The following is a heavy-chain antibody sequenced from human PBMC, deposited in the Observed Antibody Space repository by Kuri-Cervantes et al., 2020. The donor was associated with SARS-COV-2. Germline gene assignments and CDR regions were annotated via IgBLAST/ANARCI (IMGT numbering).Heavy chain of an antibody. Sequence: GGSLRLSCAASGFTFSDYYMSWIRQAPGKGLEWVSYISSSSSYTNYADSVKGRFTISRDNAKNSLYLQMNSLRAEDTAVYYCASEVVAATYGQALDYWGQGTLVTVSS. CDR1: GFTFSDYY. J-gene: IGHJ4*02. V-gene: IGHV3-11*05. CDR3: ASEVVAATYGQALDY. D-gene: IGHD2-15*01. CDR2: ISSSSSYT.